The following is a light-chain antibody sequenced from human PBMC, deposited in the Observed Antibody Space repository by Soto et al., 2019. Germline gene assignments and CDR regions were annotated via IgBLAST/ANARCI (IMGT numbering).Light chain of an antibody. Sequence: EIVLTQSPGTLSLSPGERATLSCRASQSVRRNSLTWYQQRPGQAPTLLISGASSRATGIPARFSGSGSGTDFTLTISSLEPEDFAVYYCQQRSNWPSFGQGTRLEIK. J-gene: IGKJ5*01. CDR2: GAS. CDR3: QQRSNWPS. V-gene: IGKV3-11*01. CDR1: QSVRRNS.